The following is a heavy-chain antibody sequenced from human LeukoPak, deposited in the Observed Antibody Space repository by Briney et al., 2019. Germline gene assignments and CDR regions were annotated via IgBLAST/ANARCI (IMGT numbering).Heavy chain of an antibody. J-gene: IGHJ3*02. Sequence: GGSLRLSCAASGFTFSSYAMHWVRQAPGKGLEWVAVISYDGSNKYYADSVKGRFTISRDNSKNTLYLQMNSLRAEDTAVYYCARDPDYSNWGAFDIWGQGTMVTVSS. V-gene: IGHV3-30*04. CDR2: ISYDGSNK. CDR3: ARDPDYSNWGAFDI. D-gene: IGHD3-16*01. CDR1: GFTFSSYA.